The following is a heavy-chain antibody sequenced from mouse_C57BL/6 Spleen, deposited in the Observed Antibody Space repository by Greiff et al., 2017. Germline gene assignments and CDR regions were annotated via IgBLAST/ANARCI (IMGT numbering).Heavy chain of an antibody. CDR2: INPGSGGT. V-gene: IGHV1-54*01. Sequence: QVQLQQSGAELVRPGTSVKVSCKASGYAFTNYLIEWVKQRPGRGLEWIGVINPGSGGTNYNEKFKGKATLTVDKPYSTAYLQLSSLRSEDSAVYFCASCTTEAQGWFAYWGQGTLVTVSA. CDR1: GYAFTNYL. J-gene: IGHJ3*01. CDR3: ASCTTEAQGWFAY. D-gene: IGHD3-2*02.